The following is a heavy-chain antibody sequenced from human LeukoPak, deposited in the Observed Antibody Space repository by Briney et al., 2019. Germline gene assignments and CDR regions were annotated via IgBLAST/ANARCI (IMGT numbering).Heavy chain of an antibody. CDR3: AGAEYYYDSRPFDY. CDR2: FDPEDGET. V-gene: IGHV1-24*01. D-gene: IGHD3-22*01. CDR1: GYTLNELS. J-gene: IGHJ4*02. Sequence: ASGKVSCKVSGYTLNELSMHWVRQAPGKGLEWMGGFDPEDGETIYAQKFQGRVTMTEDTSTDTAYMELSSLRSEDTAVYYCAGAEYYYDSRPFDYWGQGTLVTVSS.